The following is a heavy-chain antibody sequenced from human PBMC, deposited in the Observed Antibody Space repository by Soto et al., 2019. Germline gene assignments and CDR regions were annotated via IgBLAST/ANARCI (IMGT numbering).Heavy chain of an antibody. CDR2: VYYSEST. D-gene: IGHD5-18*01. CDR3: AGHLSAMGRRGYFDL. CDR1: GASMSTSAYY. J-gene: IGHJ4*02. Sequence: ASETLSLTCTVSGASMSTSAYYWSWIRQHPGKDLEWIGYVYYSESTFYNPSLMSRVTISVDTSKHQFSLKMTSVTAADTAIYYCAGHLSAMGRRGYFDLWGPGTLVTVSS. V-gene: IGHV4-31*03.